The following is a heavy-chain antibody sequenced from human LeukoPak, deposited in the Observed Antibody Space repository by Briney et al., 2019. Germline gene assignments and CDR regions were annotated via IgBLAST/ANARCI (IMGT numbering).Heavy chain of an antibody. D-gene: IGHD3-9*01. J-gene: IGHJ3*02. CDR1: GDSITSSNW. CDR3: ARDLYYDILTGYYGAFDI. Sequence: SETLSLTCAVSGDSITSSNWWSWVRQPPGKGLEWIGEIYHSGSTNYNPSLKSRVTISVDKSKNQFSLKLSSVTAADTAVYYCARDLYYDILTGYYGAFDIWGQGTMVTVSS. V-gene: IGHV4-4*02. CDR2: IYHSGST.